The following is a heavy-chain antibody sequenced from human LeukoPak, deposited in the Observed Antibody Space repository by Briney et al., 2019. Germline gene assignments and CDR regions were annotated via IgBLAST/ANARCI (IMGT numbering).Heavy chain of an antibody. D-gene: IGHD6-13*01. V-gene: IGHV4-61*05. Sequence: PSETLSLTCTVSGGSISSSSYYWGWIRQPPGKGLEWIGYIYYSGSTNYNPSLKSRVTISVDTSKNQFSLKLSSVTAADTAVYYCAVTIAAGGGSFDYWGQGTLVTVSS. CDR1: GGSISSSSYY. CDR3: AVTIAAGGGSFDY. CDR2: IYYSGST. J-gene: IGHJ4*02.